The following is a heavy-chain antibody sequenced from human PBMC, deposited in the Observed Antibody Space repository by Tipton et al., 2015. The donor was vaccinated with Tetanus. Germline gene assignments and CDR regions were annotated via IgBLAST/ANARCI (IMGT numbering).Heavy chain of an antibody. J-gene: IGHJ6*02. CDR3: ARDHGITWGGMGYYYGMDV. D-gene: IGHD3-16*01. Sequence: TLSLTCTVSGDSISRGSYTWSWIRQRPGKGLESIGYIYYSGSTYYNPSLKSRVTISVDTSKNQFSLRLSSVTAADTAVYYCARDHGITWGGMGYYYGMDVWGQGTTVTVSS. CDR2: IYYSGST. CDR1: GDSISRGSYT. V-gene: IGHV4-30-4*08.